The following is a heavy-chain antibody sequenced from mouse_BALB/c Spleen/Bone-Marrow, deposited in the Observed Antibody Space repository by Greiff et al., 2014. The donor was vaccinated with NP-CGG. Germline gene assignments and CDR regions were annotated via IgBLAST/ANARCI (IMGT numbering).Heavy chain of an antibody. CDR1: GFNIKDYY. CDR2: IDPENGDT. V-gene: IGHV14-4*02. Sequence: EVKLVESGAELVRSGASVKLSCTASGFNIKDYYMHWVKQRPEQGLEWIGWIDPENGDTEYAPKFQGKATMTADTSSNTAYLQLSSLTSEDAAVYYCNAGEYVDYWGQGTTLTVSS. J-gene: IGHJ2*01. CDR3: NAGEYVDY.